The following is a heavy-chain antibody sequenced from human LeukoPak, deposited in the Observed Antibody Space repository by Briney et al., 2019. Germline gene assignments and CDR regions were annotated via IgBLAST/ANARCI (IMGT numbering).Heavy chain of an antibody. D-gene: IGHD3-16*01. V-gene: IGHV1-69*04. Sequence: SVKVSCKASGYTFTSYGISWVRQAPGQGLEWMGRIIPILGIANYAQKFQGRVTITADKSTSTAYMELSSLRSEDTAVYYCARDNGPGLRFANWFDPWGQGTLVTVSS. CDR3: ARDNGPGLRFANWFDP. CDR1: GYTFTSYG. J-gene: IGHJ5*02. CDR2: IIPILGIA.